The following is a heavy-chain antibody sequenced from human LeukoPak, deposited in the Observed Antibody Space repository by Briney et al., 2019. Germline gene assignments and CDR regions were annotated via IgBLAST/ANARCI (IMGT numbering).Heavy chain of an antibody. CDR3: AREDQRRAFLDY. D-gene: IGHD3-3*02. Sequence: SQTLSLTCAISGDSVSSNSAAWNWIRKSPSRGLEWLGRTYYRSKWHNDYSPSVKSRITVNSDTSKNQFFLQLNSVTAADTALYYCAREDQRRAFLDYWGQGTLVTVSS. J-gene: IGHJ4*02. V-gene: IGHV6-1*01. CDR2: TYYRSKWHN. CDR1: GDSVSSNSAA.